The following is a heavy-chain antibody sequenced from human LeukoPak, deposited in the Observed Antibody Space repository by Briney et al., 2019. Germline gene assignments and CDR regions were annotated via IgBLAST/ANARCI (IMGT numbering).Heavy chain of an antibody. D-gene: IGHD3-10*01. Sequence: GGSLRLSCAASGFNFRNYGIHWVRQAPGKGLEWVAFILYDGSKTYYADSVKGRFTVSRDNAKNSLYLQMNSLRAEDTAVYYCARARPYGSGRNWFDPWGQGALVTVSS. V-gene: IGHV3-30*02. CDR3: ARARPYGSGRNWFDP. J-gene: IGHJ5*02. CDR2: ILYDGSKT. CDR1: GFNFRNYG.